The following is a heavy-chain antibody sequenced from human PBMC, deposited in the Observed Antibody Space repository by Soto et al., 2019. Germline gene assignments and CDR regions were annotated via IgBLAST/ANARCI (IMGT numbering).Heavy chain of an antibody. D-gene: IGHD5-18*01. V-gene: IGHV3-30*18. Sequence: GGSLRLSCAASGLTFSSYGMHWVRQAPGKGLEWVAVISYDGSNKYYADSVKGRFTISRDNSKNTLYLQMNSLRAEDTAVYYCAKDRRDSYGPFDYWGQGTLVTVSS. J-gene: IGHJ4*02. CDR1: GLTFSSYG. CDR3: AKDRRDSYGPFDY. CDR2: ISYDGSNK.